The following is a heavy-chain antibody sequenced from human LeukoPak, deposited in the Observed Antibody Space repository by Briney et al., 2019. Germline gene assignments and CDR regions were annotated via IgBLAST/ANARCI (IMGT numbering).Heavy chain of an antibody. D-gene: IGHD3-10*01. CDR3: ARERWLLWFGELLDY. V-gene: IGHV4-34*01. CDR2: VNDSGGT. CDR1: IDSFTNYY. J-gene: IGHJ4*02. Sequence: SETLSLTCAVYIDSFTNYYWNWIRQTPGKGLEWIGEVNDSGGTNINPSLRSRVILSVGTSKNQFSLKLSSVTAADTAVYYCARERWLLWFGELLDYWGQGTLVTVSS.